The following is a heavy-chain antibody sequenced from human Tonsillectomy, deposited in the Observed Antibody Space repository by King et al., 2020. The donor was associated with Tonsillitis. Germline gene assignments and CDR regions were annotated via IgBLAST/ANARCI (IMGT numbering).Heavy chain of an antibody. CDR3: AKIGPLQYDFWSGLDE. D-gene: IGHD3-3*01. J-gene: IGHJ4*02. CDR1: GFTFSSYG. V-gene: IGHV3-30*18. Sequence: QLVQSGGGVVQPGRSLRLSCAASGFTFSSYGMHWVRQAPGKGLEWVAVISYDGSNKYYADSVKGRFTISRDNSKNTLYLQMNSLRAEDTAVYYCAKIGPLQYDFWSGLDEWGQGTLVTVSS. CDR2: ISYDGSNK.